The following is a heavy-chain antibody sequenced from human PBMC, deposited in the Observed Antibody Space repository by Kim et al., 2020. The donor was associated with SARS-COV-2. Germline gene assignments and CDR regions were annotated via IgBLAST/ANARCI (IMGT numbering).Heavy chain of an antibody. Sequence: SQTLSLTCAISGDSVSSNSAAWNWIRQSPSRGLEWLGRTYYRSKWYNDYAVSVKSRITINPDTSKNQFSLQLNSVTPEVTAVYYCASDSGVLRYGRGNWFDPWGQGALVTVSS. CDR2: TYYRSKWYN. CDR1: GDSVSSNSAA. D-gene: IGHD3-9*01. CDR3: ASDSGVLRYGRGNWFDP. J-gene: IGHJ5*02. V-gene: IGHV6-1*01.